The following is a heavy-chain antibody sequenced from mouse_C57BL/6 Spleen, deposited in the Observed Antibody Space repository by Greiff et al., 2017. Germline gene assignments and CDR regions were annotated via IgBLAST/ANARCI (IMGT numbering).Heavy chain of an antibody. CDR1: GYTFTDYN. D-gene: IGHD1-1*01. V-gene: IGHV1-22*01. Sequence: EVMLVESGPELVKPGASVKMSCKASGYTFTDYNMHWVKQSHGKSLEWIGYINPNNGGTSYNQKFKGKATLTVNKSSSTAYMELRSLTSEDSAVYYCASHYYGSSYGAMDYWGQGTSVTVSS. J-gene: IGHJ4*01. CDR3: ASHYYGSSYGAMDY. CDR2: INPNNGGT.